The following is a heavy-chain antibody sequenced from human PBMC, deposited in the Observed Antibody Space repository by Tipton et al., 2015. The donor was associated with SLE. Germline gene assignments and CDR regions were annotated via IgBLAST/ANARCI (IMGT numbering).Heavy chain of an antibody. J-gene: IGHJ4*02. CDR2: INHSGST. CDR1: GGSFSGYY. CDR3: ARGYQQFYSYYFDY. V-gene: IGHV4-34*01. Sequence: TLSLTCAVYGGSFSGYYWSWIRQPPGKGLEWIGEINHSGSTNYNPSLKSRVTISVDTSKNQFSLKLSSVTAADTAVYYCARGYQQFYSYYFDYWGQGTLVTVSS. D-gene: IGHD2-2*01.